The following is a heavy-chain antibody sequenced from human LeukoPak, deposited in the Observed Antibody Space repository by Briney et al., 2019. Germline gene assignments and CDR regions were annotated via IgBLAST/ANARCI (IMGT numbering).Heavy chain of an antibody. V-gene: IGHV3-23*01. CDR1: GFTFGNYA. CDR3: ARDRSTLRTFNDY. Sequence: GGSLRLSCAASGFTFGNYAMNWFRQTPGKGLEWVSAISGSGDSIYYADSVKGRFTISRDNSKNTLYLQMNSLRAEDTAVYYCARDRSTLRTFNDYWGQGTLVIVSS. J-gene: IGHJ4*02. CDR2: ISGSGDSI. D-gene: IGHD3-3*01.